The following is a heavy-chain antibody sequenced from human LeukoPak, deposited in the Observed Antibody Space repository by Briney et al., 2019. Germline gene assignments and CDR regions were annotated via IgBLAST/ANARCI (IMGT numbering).Heavy chain of an antibody. Sequence: GGSLRLSCAASGFTFSNDWMTWVRQGPGKGREWVANIKEDDSEKYFVDSVKGGFTISRENAKNSVFLQMNSLRAEHTAVYYCARLRAFRGAPPGRSHFDYWGQGTLVTVSS. CDR3: ARLRAFRGAPPGRSHFDY. CDR2: IKEDDSEK. CDR1: GFTFSNDW. D-gene: IGHD3-10*01. J-gene: IGHJ4*02. V-gene: IGHV3-7*03.